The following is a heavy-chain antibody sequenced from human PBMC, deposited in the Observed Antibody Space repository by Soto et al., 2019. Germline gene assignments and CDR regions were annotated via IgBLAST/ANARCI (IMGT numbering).Heavy chain of an antibody. D-gene: IGHD1-26*01. J-gene: IGHJ4*02. V-gene: IGHV2-5*02. Sequence: QITLRESGPSLVKPTETLTLTCTFSGFSLTTTGVGVGWIRQPTGKALEWLAVVFWDDGERYSPSLKSRVTIAKDTSKNQVVLTMTNMDPVDTATYYCTQIYGSGSWGWYFHSWGQGTLVTVS. CDR3: TQIYGSGSWGWYFHS. CDR2: VFWDDGE. CDR1: GFSLTTTGVG.